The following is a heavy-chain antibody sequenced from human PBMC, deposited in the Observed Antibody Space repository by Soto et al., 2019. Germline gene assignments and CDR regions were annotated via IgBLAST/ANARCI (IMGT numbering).Heavy chain of an antibody. CDR3: ARGTVYYCPNDKCGFFFDH. CDR1: GDSLRRGFRL. CDR2: IDTNGDT. V-gene: IGHV4-31*03. J-gene: IGHJ4*02. D-gene: IGHD2-8*01. Sequence: QVQLQESGSGLLKPSQTLSLDCSVSGDSLRRGFRLWSWIRQTPGKGLQLIGYIDTNGDTHYDPSLRNRLNMSIVTTESRFSLKVTSVTAADTAVYYCARGTVYYCPNDKCGFFFDHWGQGALVTVTS.